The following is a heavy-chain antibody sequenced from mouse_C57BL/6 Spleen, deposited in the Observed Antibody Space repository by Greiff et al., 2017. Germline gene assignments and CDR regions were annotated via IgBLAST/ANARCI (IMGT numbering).Heavy chain of an antibody. CDR2: ILPGSGST. CDR3: AAHYYGSSYRYWYFDV. Sequence: VQLQQSGAELMKPGASVKLSCKATGYTFTGYWIEWVKQRPGHGLEWIGEILPGSGSTNYTEKFKGKATFTADTSSNTAYMQLSSLTTEDSAIYYCAAHYYGSSYRYWYFDVWGTGTTVTVSS. D-gene: IGHD1-1*01. CDR1: GYTFTGYW. V-gene: IGHV1-9*01. J-gene: IGHJ1*03.